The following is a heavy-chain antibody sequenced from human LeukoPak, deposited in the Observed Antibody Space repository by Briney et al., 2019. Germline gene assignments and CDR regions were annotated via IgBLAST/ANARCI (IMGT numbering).Heavy chain of an antibody. CDR2: IKQDGSEK. D-gene: IGHD3-10*01. CDR1: GFTFRSYW. V-gene: IGHV3-7*03. J-gene: IGHJ4*02. Sequence: PGGSLRLSCAASGFTFRSYWMSWVRQAPGKGLEWVANIKQDGSEKYYVDSVKGRFTISRDNSKNTLYLQMNSLRAEDTAVYYCAKAKRTLAPGGYWGQGTLVTVSS. CDR3: AKAKRTLAPGGY.